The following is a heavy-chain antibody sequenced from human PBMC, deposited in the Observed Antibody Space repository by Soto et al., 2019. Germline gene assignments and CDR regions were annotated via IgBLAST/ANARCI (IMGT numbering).Heavy chain of an antibody. CDR2: INPNSGGT. V-gene: IGHV1-2*04. CDR1: GYTFTGYY. D-gene: IGHD6-19*01. CDR3: ARADPSGWYIDY. Sequence: ASVKVSCKASGYTFTGYYMHWVRQAPGQGLEWMGWINPNSGGTNYAKKFQGWVTMTRDTSISTAYMKLSRLRSDDTAVYYCARADPSGWYIDYWGQGTLVTVSS. J-gene: IGHJ4*02.